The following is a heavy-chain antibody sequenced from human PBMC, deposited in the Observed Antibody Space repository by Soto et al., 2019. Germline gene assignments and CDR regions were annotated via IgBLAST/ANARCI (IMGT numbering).Heavy chain of an antibody. J-gene: IGHJ5*02. CDR1: GFTFSDYY. V-gene: IGHV3-11*01. D-gene: IGHD3-10*01. Sequence: GGSLRLSCAASGFTFSDYYMSWIRQAPGKGLEWVSYISSSGSTIYYADSVKGRFTISRDNAKNSLYLQMNSLIAEDTAVYYCARVENWEWFGEPHPQNWFDPWGQGTLVTVSS. CDR3: ARVENWEWFGEPHPQNWFDP. CDR2: ISSSGSTI.